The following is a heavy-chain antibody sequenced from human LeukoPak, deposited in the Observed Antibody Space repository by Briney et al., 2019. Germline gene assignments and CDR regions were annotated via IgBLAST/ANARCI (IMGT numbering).Heavy chain of an antibody. CDR1: GGTFSSYA. CDR2: IIPIFGTA. Sequence: SVKVSCKASGGTFSSYAISWVRQAPGQGLEWMGGIIPIFGTANYAQKFQGRVTITADESTSTAYMELSSLRSEDTAVYYCAGEGPSGDIVVVPAAMWGQGTLVTVSS. D-gene: IGHD2-2*01. J-gene: IGHJ4*02. V-gene: IGHV1-69*01. CDR3: AGEGPSGDIVVVPAAM.